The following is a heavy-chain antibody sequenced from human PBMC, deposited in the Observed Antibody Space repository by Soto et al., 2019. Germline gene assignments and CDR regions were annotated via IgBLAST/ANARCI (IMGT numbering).Heavy chain of an antibody. D-gene: IGHD6-13*01. CDR3: ARHDVGYSTQSDYYYYGMDV. V-gene: IGHV5-51*01. CDR2: IYPGDSDT. Sequence: SCKGSGYSFTSYWIGWVRQMPGKGLEWMGIIYPGDSDTRYSPSFQGQVTISADKSISTAYLQWSSLKASDTAMYYCARHDVGYSTQSDYYYYGMDVWGQGTTVTVSS. J-gene: IGHJ6*02. CDR1: GYSFTSYW.